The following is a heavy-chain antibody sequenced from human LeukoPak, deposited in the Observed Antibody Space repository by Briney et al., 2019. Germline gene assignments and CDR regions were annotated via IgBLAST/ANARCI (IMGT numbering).Heavy chain of an antibody. CDR1: GLSFSSFA. V-gene: IGHV3-23*01. CDR2: IRGNGET. CDR3: AKASWVSSTDAVR. Sequence: HSGGSLRLSCAASGLSFSSFAMSWVRQGPARGLEWVSSIRGNGETIYADSVKGRFTLSSDSSRNTVYFQLNNLRVEDTAIYYCAKASWVSSTDAVRWGQGTLVTVSS. D-gene: IGHD3-16*01. J-gene: IGHJ4*02.